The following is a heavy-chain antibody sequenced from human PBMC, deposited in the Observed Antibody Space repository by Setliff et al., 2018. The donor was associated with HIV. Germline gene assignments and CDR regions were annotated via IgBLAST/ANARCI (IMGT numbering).Heavy chain of an antibody. J-gene: IGHJ4*02. CDR2: IYSSGDS. CDR3: IIAYSSGWLAPMGFDS. Sequence: ETLSLTCTVTGGSISSNNFYWGWIRQPPGKGLEWIGTIYSSGDSFYDPSLKSRATISVDMSKNQFSLRLSSVTAADTAVYYCIIAYSSGWLAPMGFDSWGQGTLVTVSS. V-gene: IGHV4-39*01. D-gene: IGHD6-19*01. CDR1: GGSISSNNFY.